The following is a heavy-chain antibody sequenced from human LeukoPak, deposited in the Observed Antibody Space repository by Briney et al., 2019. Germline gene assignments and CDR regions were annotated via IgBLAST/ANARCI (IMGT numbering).Heavy chain of an antibody. CDR3: ARGARLLWFGELSPFDY. CDR1: GGSFSGYY. V-gene: IGHV4-34*01. CDR2: INHSGST. J-gene: IGHJ4*02. Sequence: PSETLSLTCVVYGGSFSGYYWSWIRQPPGKGLEWIGEINHSGSTNYNPSLKSRVTISVNTSKNQFSLKLSSVTAADTAVYYCARGARLLWFGELSPFDYWGQGTLVTVSS. D-gene: IGHD3-10*01.